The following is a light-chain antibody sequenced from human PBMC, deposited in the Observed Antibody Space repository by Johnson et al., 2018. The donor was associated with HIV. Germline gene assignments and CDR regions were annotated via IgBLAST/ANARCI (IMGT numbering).Light chain of an antibody. CDR1: SSNIENYY. CDR3: GTWDASLSPGGV. CDR2: DND. V-gene: IGLV1-51*01. J-gene: IGLJ1*01. Sequence: QSVLTQPPSVSAAPGQKVTISCSGSSSNIENYYVSWYQHHPGTAPKLLIYDNDQRPSGIPDRFSGSKSGTSATLGITGLQTGDEGDYYCGTWDASLSPGGVLGPRTKVPVL.